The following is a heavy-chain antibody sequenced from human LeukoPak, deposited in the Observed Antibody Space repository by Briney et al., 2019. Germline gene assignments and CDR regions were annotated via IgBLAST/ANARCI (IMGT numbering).Heavy chain of an antibody. CDR3: ARGEIHDDYGDYYFDY. D-gene: IGHD4-17*01. CDR1: GGSIGSFY. V-gene: IGHV4-31*03. Sequence: SQTLSLTCTVSGGSIGSFYWSWIRQHPGKGLEWIGFISHSGNTYYSPSLESRVTISVDKSKNQFSLKLSSVTAADTAVYYCARGEIHDDYGDYYFDYWGQGTLVTVSS. CDR2: ISHSGNT. J-gene: IGHJ4*02.